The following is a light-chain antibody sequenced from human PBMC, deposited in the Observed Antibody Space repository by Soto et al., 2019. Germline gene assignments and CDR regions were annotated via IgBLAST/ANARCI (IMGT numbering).Light chain of an antibody. Sequence: EIVMTQSPATLSVSPGERATLSCRASQSVSSNLVWYQQKPGQAPRLLIYGASTRATGIPARFSGSGSGTEFTLTISSLQSEDFAVYYCQQYNNWRAFGGGTKVEIK. CDR2: GAS. V-gene: IGKV3-15*01. CDR3: QQYNNWRA. CDR1: QSVSSN. J-gene: IGKJ4*01.